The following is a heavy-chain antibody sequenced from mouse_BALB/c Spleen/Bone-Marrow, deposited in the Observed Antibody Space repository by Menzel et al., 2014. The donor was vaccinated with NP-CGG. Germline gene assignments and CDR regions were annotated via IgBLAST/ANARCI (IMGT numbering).Heavy chain of an antibody. CDR3: ARAGSGFFDF. CDR2: IWAGGST. CDR1: GFSLTSFG. J-gene: IGHJ2*01. Sequence: VMLVESGPGLVAPSQSLSITCTVSGFSLTSFGVHWVRQPPGKGLEWLGVIWAGGSTNYNSALMSRLSISKDNSQSQVFLKMNSLQTGDSAIYYCARAGSGFFDFWGQGTTLIVSS. D-gene: IGHD3-1*01. V-gene: IGHV2-9*02.